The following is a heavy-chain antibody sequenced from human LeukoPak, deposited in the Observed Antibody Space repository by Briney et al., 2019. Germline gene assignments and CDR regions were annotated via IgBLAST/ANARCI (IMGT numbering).Heavy chain of an antibody. D-gene: IGHD3-10*01. J-gene: IGHJ4*02. CDR1: GFTFSSYG. Sequence: GRSLRLSCAASGFTFSSYGMHWVRQAPGKGLEWVAVISYDGSNKYYAVSVKGRFTISRDNSKNTLYLQMNSLRAEDTAVYYCATAMVLRGWDYWGQGTLVTVSS. CDR3: ATAMVLRGWDY. V-gene: IGHV3-30*03. CDR2: ISYDGSNK.